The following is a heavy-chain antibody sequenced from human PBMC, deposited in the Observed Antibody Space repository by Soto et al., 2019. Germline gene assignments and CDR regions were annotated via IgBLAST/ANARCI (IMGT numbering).Heavy chain of an antibody. J-gene: IGHJ4*02. V-gene: IGHV3-30*02. Sequence: DSVKGRFTISRDNSKNTLYLQMNSLRAEDTAVYYCAKDSLIYSSGCSCFDYWGQGTLVTVSS. D-gene: IGHD6-19*01. CDR3: AKDSLIYSSGCSCFDY.